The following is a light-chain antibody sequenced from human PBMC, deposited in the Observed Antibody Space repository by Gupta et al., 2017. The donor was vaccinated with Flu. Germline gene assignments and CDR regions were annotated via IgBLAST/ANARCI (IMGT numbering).Light chain of an antibody. J-gene: IGKJ2*01. CDR2: EAS. CDR3: QQYYDLPYT. CDR1: QDISNH. V-gene: IGKV1-33*01. Sequence: IQLTQPTSSLSASLGDRVTITCQANQDISNHLNWYQQKPGKAPKFLIYEASNLETGVPSRFSGSGSGTDFTVTISSLQPEDIATYYCQQYYDLPYTFGQGAKLEIK.